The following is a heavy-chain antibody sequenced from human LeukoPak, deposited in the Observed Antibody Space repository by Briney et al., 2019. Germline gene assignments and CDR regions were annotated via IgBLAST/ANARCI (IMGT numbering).Heavy chain of an antibody. CDR1: GGSIGSYY. V-gene: IGHV4-4*07. CDR3: ARGQYHLLYWYFDL. Sequence: SETLSLTCTVSGGSIGSYYWSWIRQPAGKGLEWIGRIYSSGSTNYNPSLKSRVTMSVDTSKNQFSLKLSSVTAADTAVYYCARGQYHLLYWYFDLWGRGTLVTVSS. D-gene: IGHD2-2*01. CDR2: IYSSGST. J-gene: IGHJ2*01.